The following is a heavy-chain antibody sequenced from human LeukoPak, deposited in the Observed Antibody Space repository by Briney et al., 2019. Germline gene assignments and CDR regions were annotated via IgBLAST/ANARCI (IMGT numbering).Heavy chain of an antibody. CDR3: ARERYCTNGVCYIDY. CDR1: GGSFSGYY. CDR2: INHSGST. D-gene: IGHD2-8*01. V-gene: IGHV4-34*01. Sequence: SETLSLTCAVYGGSFSGYYWSWIRQPPGKGLEWIGEINHSGSTNYNPSLKSRVTISVDTSKNQFSLKPSSVTAADTAVYYCARERYCTNGVCYIDYWGQGTLVTVSS. J-gene: IGHJ4*03.